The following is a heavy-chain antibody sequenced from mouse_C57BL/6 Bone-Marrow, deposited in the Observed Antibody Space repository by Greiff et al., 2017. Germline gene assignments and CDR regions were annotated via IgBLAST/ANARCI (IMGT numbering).Heavy chain of an antibody. V-gene: IGHV1-64*01. J-gene: IGHJ1*03. CDR2: IHPNSGST. D-gene: IGHD2-5*01. CDR1: GYTFTSYW. CDR3: ARSNYGGLYFDV. Sequence: VQLQQPGAELVKPGASVKLSCKASGYTFTSYWMHWVKQRPGQGLEWIGMIHPNSGSTNYNEKFKSKATLTVDKSSSTAYMQLSSLTSEDSAVYYCARSNYGGLYFDVWGTGTTVTVSS.